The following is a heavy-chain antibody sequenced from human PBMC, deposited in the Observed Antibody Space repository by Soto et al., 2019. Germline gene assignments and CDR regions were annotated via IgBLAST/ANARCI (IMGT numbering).Heavy chain of an antibody. CDR3: ANVPIWCSSTSCYTEGFEY. Sequence: EGQLLESGGGLVQPWGSLRLSWTVSGFTFSDYAMRWVGQPPWKGGEGVSVISAGGSTYYAYSVKGRFTVSRANSKNTLYLQMNSLRAEDTAVYYCANVPIWCSSTSCYTEGFEYWGQGTLVTVSS. D-gene: IGHD2-2*02. V-gene: IGHV3-23*01. CDR2: ISAGGST. J-gene: IGHJ4*02. CDR1: GFTFSDYA.